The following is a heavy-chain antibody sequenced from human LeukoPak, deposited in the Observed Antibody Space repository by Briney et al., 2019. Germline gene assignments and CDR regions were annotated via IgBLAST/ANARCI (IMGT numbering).Heavy chain of an antibody. Sequence: ASETLSLTCTVSGGSISSYYWGWIRQPPGKGLEWIGSIYYSGSTYYNPSLKSRVTISVDTSKNQFSLKLSSVTAADTAVYYCARTRSGYSYGRLNWFDPWGQGTLVTVSS. J-gene: IGHJ5*02. CDR1: GGSISSYY. CDR3: ARTRSGYSYGRLNWFDP. D-gene: IGHD5-18*01. CDR2: IYYSGST. V-gene: IGHV4-39*01.